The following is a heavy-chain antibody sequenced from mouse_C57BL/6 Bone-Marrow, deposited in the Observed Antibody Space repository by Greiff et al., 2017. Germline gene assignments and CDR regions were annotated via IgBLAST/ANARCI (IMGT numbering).Heavy chain of an antibody. CDR3: TTLNSHAY. V-gene: IGHV14-4*01. CDR1: GFNIKDDY. CDR2: IDPENGDT. J-gene: IGHJ3*01. Sequence: VQLKESGAELVRPGASVKLSCTASGFNIKDDYMHWVKQRPEQGLEWIGWIDPENGDTEYASKFQGKATITADTSSNTAYLQLSSLTSEDTAVYYCTTLNSHAYWGQGTLVTVSA. D-gene: IGHD3-1*01.